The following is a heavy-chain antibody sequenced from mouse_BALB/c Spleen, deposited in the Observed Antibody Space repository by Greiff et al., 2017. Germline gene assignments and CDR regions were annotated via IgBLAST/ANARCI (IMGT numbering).Heavy chain of an antibody. CDR2: ISSGSSTI. CDR1: GFTFSSFG. Sequence: EVKLMESGGGLVQPGGSRKLSCAASGFTFSSFGMHWVRQAPEKGLEWVAYISSGSSTIYYADTVKGRFTISRDNPKNTLFLQMTSLRSEDTAMYYCARGPGDYYAMDYWGQGTSVTVSS. CDR3: ARGPGDYYAMDY. V-gene: IGHV5-17*02. J-gene: IGHJ4*01.